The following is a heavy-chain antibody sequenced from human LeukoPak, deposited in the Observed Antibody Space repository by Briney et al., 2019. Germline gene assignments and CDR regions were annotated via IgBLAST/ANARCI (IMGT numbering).Heavy chain of an antibody. J-gene: IGHJ4*02. V-gene: IGHV3-21*01. CDR1: GFTFSSYS. CDR3: ASDPRSSIAAQLPPDY. D-gene: IGHD6-6*01. Sequence: GGSLRLSCAASGFTFSSYSMNWVRQAPGKGLEWVSSISSSSSYIYYADSVKGRFTISRDNAKNSLYLQMNSLRAEDTAVYYCASDPRSSIAAQLPPDYWGQGTLVTVSS. CDR2: ISSSSSYI.